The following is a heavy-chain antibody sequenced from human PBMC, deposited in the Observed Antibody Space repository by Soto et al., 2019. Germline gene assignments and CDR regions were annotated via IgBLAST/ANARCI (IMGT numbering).Heavy chain of an antibody. CDR3: ARDATGTVNGGFDP. CDR1: GYTFNIYA. CDR2: INVGNGNT. D-gene: IGHD3-10*01. Sequence: QAQLVQSGAEEKKPGASVKVSCKGSGYTFNIYAMHWVRQAPGQRLEWMGWINVGNGNTKYSQKFQGRVTITTDTAASTAYMELCSRRSEDTAVYYCARDATGTVNGGFDPCGQGTLVTVFS. V-gene: IGHV1-3*05. J-gene: IGHJ5*02.